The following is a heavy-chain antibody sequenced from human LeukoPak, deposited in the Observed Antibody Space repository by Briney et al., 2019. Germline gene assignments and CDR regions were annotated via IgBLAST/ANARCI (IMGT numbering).Heavy chain of an antibody. Sequence: ASVKVSCKVSGYTLTELSMHWVRQAPGKGLEWMGGFDPEDGETIYAQKFQGRVTMTEDTSTDTAYMELSSLRSEDTAVYYCATDFYYDSSGYYFLFDYWGQGTLVTVSS. CDR2: FDPEDGET. J-gene: IGHJ4*02. CDR1: GYTLTELS. V-gene: IGHV1-24*01. D-gene: IGHD3-22*01. CDR3: ATDFYYDSSGYYFLFDY.